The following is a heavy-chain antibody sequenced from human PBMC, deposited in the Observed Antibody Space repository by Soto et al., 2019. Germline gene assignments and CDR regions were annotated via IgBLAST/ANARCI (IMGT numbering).Heavy chain of an antibody. Sequence: QVQLVQSGGEVKKPGASVKVSCKTSGYSFTTYGISWVRQAPGQGLEWMGWISAYNGNTNYAQKLQGRVTMTTDTSKSTADMELRSLRSDDTAVYYCAREGPATYYYYGMDVWGQGSTVTVSS. CDR2: ISAYNGNT. J-gene: IGHJ6*02. CDR1: GYSFTTYG. V-gene: IGHV1-18*01. CDR3: AREGPATYYYYGMDV.